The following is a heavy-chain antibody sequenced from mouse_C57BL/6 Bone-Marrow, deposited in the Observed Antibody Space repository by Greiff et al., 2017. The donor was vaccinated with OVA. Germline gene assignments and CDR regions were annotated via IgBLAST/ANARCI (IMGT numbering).Heavy chain of an antibody. V-gene: IGHV1-63*01. CDR2: IYPGGGYT. D-gene: IGHD2-1*01. CDR3: ARKEVYYGNYWYFDY. Sequence: QVQLQQSGAELVRPGTSVKMSCKASGYTFTNYWIGWAKQRPGHGLEWIGDIYPGGGYTNYNERLKGTAHLTADKSSSTAYMQFSSLTSEDSAIYYCARKEVYYGNYWYFDYWGQGTTLTVSS. J-gene: IGHJ2*01. CDR1: GYTFTNYW.